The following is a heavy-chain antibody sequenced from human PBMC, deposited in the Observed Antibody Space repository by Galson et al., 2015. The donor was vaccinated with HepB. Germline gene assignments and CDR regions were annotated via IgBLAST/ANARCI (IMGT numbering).Heavy chain of an antibody. Sequence: PALVKPTQTLTLTCTFSGFSLNTRGMCVAWIRQPPGKALEWLARIDLDDDKYYNTSLKTRLTISKDTSTNQVVLTMTNMDPLDTATYYCARFIIMPSDMAKYAMDVWGQGTTVTVSS. J-gene: IGHJ6*02. CDR3: ARFIIMPSDMAKYAMDV. CDR1: GFSLNTRGMC. V-gene: IGHV2-70*11. D-gene: IGHD2-15*01. CDR2: IDLDDDK.